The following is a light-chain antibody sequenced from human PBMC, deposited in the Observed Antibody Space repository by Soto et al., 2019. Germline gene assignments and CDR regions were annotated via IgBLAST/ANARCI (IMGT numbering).Light chain of an antibody. Sequence: QSALTQPASVSGSPGQSITISCTGTTSDVGGYSYVSWYQQHPGRAPKLMIYEVSSRPSGVSNRFPGSKSGYTASLTISGLQAEDEGDYYCSSYTSNNTLVFGGGTKVTVL. V-gene: IGLV2-14*01. CDR2: EVS. J-gene: IGLJ2*01. CDR3: SSYTSNNTLV. CDR1: TSDVGGYSY.